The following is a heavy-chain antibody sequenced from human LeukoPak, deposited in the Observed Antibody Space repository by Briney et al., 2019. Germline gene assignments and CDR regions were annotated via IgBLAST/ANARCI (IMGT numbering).Heavy chain of an antibody. J-gene: IGHJ3*01. D-gene: IGHD2-15*01. Sequence: GGSLRLSCAASGFTFSSYEMNWVRQAPGKGLEWVSYISSRGTTIYNADSVKGRFTISRDNAKNSLYLQMNSLRAEDTAVYYCARDSIVDGAFDVWGQGTMVTVSS. CDR2: ISSRGTTI. CDR3: ARDSIVDGAFDV. V-gene: IGHV3-48*03. CDR1: GFTFSSYE.